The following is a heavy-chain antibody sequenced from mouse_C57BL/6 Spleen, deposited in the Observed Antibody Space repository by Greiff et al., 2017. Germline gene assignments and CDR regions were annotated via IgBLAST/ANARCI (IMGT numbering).Heavy chain of an antibody. V-gene: IGHV1-82*01. CDR2: IYPGDGDT. CDR1: GYAFSSSW. Sequence: VQLQQSGPELVKPGASVKISCKASGYAFSSSWMNWVKQRPGKGLEWIGRIYPGDGDTNYNGKFKGKATLTADKSSSTASMQLSSLTSEDSAVYYCARFEYAMDYWGQGTSVTVSS. CDR3: ARFEYAMDY. J-gene: IGHJ4*01.